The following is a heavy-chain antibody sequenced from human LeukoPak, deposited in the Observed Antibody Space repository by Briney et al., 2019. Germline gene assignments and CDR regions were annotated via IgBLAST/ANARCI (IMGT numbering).Heavy chain of an antibody. V-gene: IGHV4-30-4*07. J-gene: IGHJ4*02. CDR1: GGSISSGGYS. D-gene: IGHD5-24*01. CDR2: IYYSGST. CDR3: ARGARWLQYHLGY. Sequence: SETLSLTCAVSGGSISSGGYSWSWTRQPPGKGLEWIGYIYYSGSTYYNPSLKSRVTISVDTSKNQFSLKLSSVTAADTAVYYCARGARWLQYHLGYWGQGTLVTVSS.